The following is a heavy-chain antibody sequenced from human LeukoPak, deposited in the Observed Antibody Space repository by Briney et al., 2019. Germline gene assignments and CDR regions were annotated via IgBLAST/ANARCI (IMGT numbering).Heavy chain of an antibody. J-gene: IGHJ5*02. D-gene: IGHD2-21*02. V-gene: IGHV1-2*02. CDR2: INPSSGGT. Sequence: AAVKVSCKASGYPFDNFGLTWVRQAPGQGLEWMGWINPSSGGTNYVQKFQGRVTMTRDTSISTAYMELSRLRSDDTAVYFCARDRAVAAINWFDPWGLGTLVTVSS. CDR3: ARDRAVAAINWFDP. CDR1: GYPFDNFG.